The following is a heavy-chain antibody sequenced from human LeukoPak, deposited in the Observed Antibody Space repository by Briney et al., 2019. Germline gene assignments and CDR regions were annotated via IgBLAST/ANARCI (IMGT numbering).Heavy chain of an antibody. CDR1: GGSFSGYY. CDR2: INHSGST. Sequence: PSETLSLTCAVYGGSFSGYYWSWIRQPPGKGLEWIGEINHSGSTNYNPSLKSRVTISVDTSKNQFSLKLSSVTAADTAVYYCVRIVKASSSWHTYYYYGMDVWGQGTTVTVSS. V-gene: IGHV4-34*01. J-gene: IGHJ6*02. D-gene: IGHD6-13*01. CDR3: VRIVKASSSWHTYYYYGMDV.